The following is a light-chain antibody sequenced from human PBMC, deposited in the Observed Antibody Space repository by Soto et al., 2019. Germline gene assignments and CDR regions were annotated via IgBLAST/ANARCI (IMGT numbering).Light chain of an antibody. V-gene: IGLV2-14*03. CDR2: DVS. J-gene: IGLJ2*01. CDR3: SSYSSSTTHVV. CDR1: STDVGDFNY. Sequence: QSALTQPASVSGSPGRSVTISCTGTSTDVGDFNYVSWYQHLPGRAPKLIIYDVSNRLSGISYRFSASKSGRTASLTISGLQAEDEADYYCSSYSSSTTHVVVGGGTKLTVL.